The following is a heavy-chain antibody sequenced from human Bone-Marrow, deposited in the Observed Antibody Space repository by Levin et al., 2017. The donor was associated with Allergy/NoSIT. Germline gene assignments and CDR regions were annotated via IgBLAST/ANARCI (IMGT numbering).Heavy chain of an antibody. CDR1: GGSITTSPYY. D-gene: IGHD1-26*01. CDR3: TRVYTGSALEH. CDR2: ISYYGST. J-gene: IGHJ1*01. V-gene: IGHV4-39*07. Sequence: SSETLSLTCTVSGGSITTSPYYWGWIRQAPGKGLEWIGSISYYGSTHYNSSLQSRVTISRDTSKNQFSLTLSSVTAADTGVYYCTRVYTGSALEHWGQGTLVTVSS.